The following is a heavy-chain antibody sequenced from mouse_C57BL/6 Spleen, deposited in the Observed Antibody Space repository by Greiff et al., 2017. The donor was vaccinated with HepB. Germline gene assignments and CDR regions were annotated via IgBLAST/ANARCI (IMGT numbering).Heavy chain of an antibody. CDR2: ISYSGST. CDR3: ARTARIKY. Sequence: EVKLQESGPGLVKPSQSLSLTCTVTGYSITSGYGWNWIRQVPGNKLEWMGYISYSGSTNYNPSLKSRISITRDTSKKQFFLQLNSVTTEDTATYYCARTARIKYWGQGTTLTVSS. V-gene: IGHV3-2*02. CDR1: GYSITSGYG. J-gene: IGHJ2*01. D-gene: IGHD1-2*01.